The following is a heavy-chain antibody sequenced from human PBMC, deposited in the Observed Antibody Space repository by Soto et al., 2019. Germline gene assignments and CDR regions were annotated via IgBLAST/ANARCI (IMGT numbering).Heavy chain of an antibody. Sequence: SETLSLTCTVSGVSISNTSYYWGWIRQPPGKGLEWIGTIYFSGSTFYNPSLKSRLTISVDTSKNQFSLRLSSVTAADTAVYYCARHGSYWGQGTLVTVSS. V-gene: IGHV4-39*01. CDR2: IYFSGST. CDR1: GVSISNTSYY. J-gene: IGHJ4*02. CDR3: ARHGSY.